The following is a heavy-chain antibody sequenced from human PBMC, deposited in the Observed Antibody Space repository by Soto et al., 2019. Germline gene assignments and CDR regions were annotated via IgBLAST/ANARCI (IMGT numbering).Heavy chain of an antibody. J-gene: IGHJ5*02. D-gene: IGHD2-2*01. CDR1: GGSISSYY. CDR3: ARGEYHFTHNWFDP. CDR2: IYYSGGT. Sequence: SETLSLTCTVSGGSISSYYWSWIRQPPGKGLEWIGYIYYSGGTNYNPSLKSRVTISVDTSKNQFSLKLSSVTAADTAVYYCARGEYHFTHNWFDPSGQGTLVTVSS. V-gene: IGHV4-59*01.